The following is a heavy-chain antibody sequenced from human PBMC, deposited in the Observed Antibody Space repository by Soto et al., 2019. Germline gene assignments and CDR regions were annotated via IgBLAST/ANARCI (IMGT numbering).Heavy chain of an antibody. V-gene: IGHV1-18*01. CDR3: ARDLVPGYTGFSDY. CDR1: GYTFSNYG. Sequence: ASVKVSCKTSGYTFSNYGINWVRQAPRQGPEWMGWISAYNGNTNFAQKLQGRVSLTTDTSSTTAYMELRSLTSDDTAVYYCARDLVPGYTGFSDYWGQGTLVTVSS. J-gene: IGHJ4*02. CDR2: ISAYNGNT. D-gene: IGHD5-12*01.